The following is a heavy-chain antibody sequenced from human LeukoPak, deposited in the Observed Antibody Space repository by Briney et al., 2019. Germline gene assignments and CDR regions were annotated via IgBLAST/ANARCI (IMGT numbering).Heavy chain of an antibody. J-gene: IGHJ3*02. CDR1: GYTFTSYY. CDR3: AREVEYCGGDCPSDAFDI. V-gene: IGHV1-46*03. Sequence: GASVKVSCKASGYTFTSYYMHWVRQAPGQGLEWMGIINPSGGSTSYAQKFQGRVTMTRDTSTSTAYMELSSLRSEDTAVYYCAREVEYCGGDCPSDAFDIWGQGTMVTVSS. D-gene: IGHD2-21*02. CDR2: INPSGGST.